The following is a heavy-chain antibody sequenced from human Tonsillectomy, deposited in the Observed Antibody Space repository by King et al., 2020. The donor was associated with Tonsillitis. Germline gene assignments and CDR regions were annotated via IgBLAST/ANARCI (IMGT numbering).Heavy chain of an antibody. V-gene: IGHV3-23*04. CDR3: AKDGNYYDSSGYFTDY. J-gene: IGHJ4*02. Sequence: VQLVESGGGLEQPGGSLRLSCAASGFTFSSYAMSWVRQAPGTGLEWVSSISSGGGSTYYANSVKGRFTISRDNSKNTLYLQMNSLRAEDTAVYYCAKDGNYYDSSGYFTDYWGQGTLVTVSS. D-gene: IGHD3-22*01. CDR2: ISSGGGST. CDR1: GFTFSSYA.